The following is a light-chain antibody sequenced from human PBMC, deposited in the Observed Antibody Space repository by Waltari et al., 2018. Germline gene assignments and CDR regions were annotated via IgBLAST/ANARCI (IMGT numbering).Light chain of an antibody. CDR2: VNSGGSQ. J-gene: IGLJ2*01. Sequence: QLVLTQSPSASASLGASVKLTCTLSSGYTNYAIAWHQQQSENGPHSLMKVNSGGSQNRGDGIPDRFSGSSSGAERYLTISSLQSEDEADYYCQTWGSGIVVFGGGTKLTVL. CDR3: QTWGSGIVV. V-gene: IGLV4-69*01. CDR1: SGYTNYA.